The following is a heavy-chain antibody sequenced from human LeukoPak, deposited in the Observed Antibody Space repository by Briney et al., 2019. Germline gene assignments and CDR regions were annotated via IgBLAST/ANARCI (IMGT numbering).Heavy chain of an antibody. CDR2: ISGSGGST. D-gene: IGHD3-3*01. CDR3: AKDFKYYDFWSFYPTPYYYYYMDV. V-gene: IGHV3-23*01. CDR1: GFTFSSYA. Sequence: GGSLRLSCAASGFTFSSYAMSWVRQAPGKGLEWVSAISGSGGSTYYAGSVKGRFTISRDNSKNTLYLQMNSLRAEDTAVYYCAKDFKYYDFWSFYPTPYYYYYMDVWGKGTTVTVSS. J-gene: IGHJ6*03.